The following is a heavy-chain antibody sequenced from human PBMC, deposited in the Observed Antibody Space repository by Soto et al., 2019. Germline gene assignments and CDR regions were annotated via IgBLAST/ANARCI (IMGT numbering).Heavy chain of an antibody. CDR1: GGSFRGYF. V-gene: IGHV4-34*10. CDR3: ARDFLSGYETLYYYYGMDV. CDR2: INHSGIT. D-gene: IGHD5-12*01. Sequence: PSETLSLTCAVYGGSFRGYFWSWIRQPPGKGLEWIGEINHSGITSYSPSLGSRVTTSVDTPKNQFSLKLSSVTAADTAVYYWARDFLSGYETLYYYYGMDVWGQGTTVTVSS. J-gene: IGHJ6*02.